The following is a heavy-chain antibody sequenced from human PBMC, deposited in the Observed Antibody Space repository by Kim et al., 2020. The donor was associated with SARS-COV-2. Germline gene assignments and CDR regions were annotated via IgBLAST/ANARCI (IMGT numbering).Heavy chain of an antibody. CDR1: GFTFSSFA. J-gene: IGHJ2*01. Sequence: GGSLRLSCAASGFTFSSFAMTWVRQAPGKGLEWVSILSDSGGDTFYANSVKGRFTISRDNSKNTVYLKMNSLRPEDTAVYYCAENGIPARGQWYFELWGRGTLVTVSS. CDR2: LSDSGGDT. V-gene: IGHV3-23*01. D-gene: IGHD6-13*01. CDR3: AENGIPARGQWYFEL.